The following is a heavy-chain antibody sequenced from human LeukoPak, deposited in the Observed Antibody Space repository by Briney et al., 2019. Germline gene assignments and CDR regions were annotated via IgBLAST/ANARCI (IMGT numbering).Heavy chain of an antibody. CDR2: IYSGGST. CDR3: ASCSGGSCYFPCLTS. Sequence: GGSLRLSCAASGFTVSSNYMSWGRQAPGKGLEWVSVIYSGGSTYYADSVKGRFTISRDNSKNTLYLQMNSLRAEDTAVYYCASCSGGSCYFPCLTSWGQGTLVTVSS. V-gene: IGHV3-66*01. J-gene: IGHJ5*02. CDR1: GFTVSSNY. D-gene: IGHD2-15*01.